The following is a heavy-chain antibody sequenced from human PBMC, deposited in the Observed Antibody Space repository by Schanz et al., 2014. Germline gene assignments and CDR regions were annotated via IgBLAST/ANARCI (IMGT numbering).Heavy chain of an antibody. V-gene: IGHV3-9*01. CDR3: AKVQTHTLYGGNSCFDY. Sequence: EVQLVESGGGLVQPGRSLRLSCAASGFTFDDHAMHWVRQVPGKGLEWVSGISWNSGNIAYADSVKGRFTISRDNAKNSLYLQMNSLRPEDTALYYCAKVQTHTLYGGNSCFDYWGQGTLVTGSS. CDR1: GFTFDDHA. D-gene: IGHD2-21*02. J-gene: IGHJ4*02. CDR2: ISWNSGNI.